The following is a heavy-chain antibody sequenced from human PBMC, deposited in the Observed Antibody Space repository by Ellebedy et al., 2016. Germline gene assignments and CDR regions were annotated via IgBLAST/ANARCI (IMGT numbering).Heavy chain of an antibody. CDR1: GFTFSNTW. V-gene: IGHV3-74*01. J-gene: IGHJ4*02. Sequence: GESLKISXAASGFTFSNTWMRWVRQAPGEGLVWVSRMNGDGSTINYADSVKGRFTISRDNAKNTLYLQMNILRAEDTAVYCCATAGSYRFDYWGLGTLVTVS. CDR3: ATAGSYRFDY. D-gene: IGHD2-2*02. CDR2: MNGDGSTI.